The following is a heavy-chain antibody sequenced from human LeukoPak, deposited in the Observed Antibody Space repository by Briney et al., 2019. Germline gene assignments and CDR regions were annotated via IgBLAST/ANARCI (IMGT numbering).Heavy chain of an antibody. D-gene: IGHD5-18*01. Sequence: HGGSLKISCKGSGYSFTNYWIGWVRQMPGKGPEWMGIIYPGDSDTRYSPSFQGQVTISADKSISTAYLQWSSLKASDTAMYYCARHLRLWQNWFDPWGQGTLVTVSS. J-gene: IGHJ5*02. V-gene: IGHV5-51*01. CDR3: ARHLRLWQNWFDP. CDR2: IYPGDSDT. CDR1: GYSFTNYW.